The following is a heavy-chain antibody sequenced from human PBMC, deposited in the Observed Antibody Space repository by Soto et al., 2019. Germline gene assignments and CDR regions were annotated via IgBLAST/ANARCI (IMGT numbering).Heavy chain of an antibody. Sequence: EVHLVESGGGLVLPGGSLRLSCAASGFTFSSYWMSWVRQTPGKGLEWVGNINPDGSEKYYVDSVRGRFTISRDNAANSLYLQMNSLRAEDTAVYYCARTMTARPDDYWGQGTLVTVSS. D-gene: IGHD3-22*01. J-gene: IGHJ4*02. CDR1: GFTFSSYW. CDR2: INPDGSEK. CDR3: ARTMTARPDDY. V-gene: IGHV3-7*01.